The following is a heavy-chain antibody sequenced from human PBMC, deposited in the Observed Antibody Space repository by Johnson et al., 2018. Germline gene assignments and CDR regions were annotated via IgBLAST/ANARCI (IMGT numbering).Heavy chain of an antibody. CDR1: GFPFSDHW. V-gene: IGHV3-74*01. J-gene: IGHJ3*01. CDR3: TRDWRNGAGDL. D-gene: IGHD1-1*01. CDR2: IKGDGSTT. Sequence: EVQLVETGGGLVQPGGSLRLSCVASGFPFSDHWTFWVSQPPGKGLEWVSRIKGDGSTTPYADSVRGRFTISRDNTKNTVYLQRNSLTVEDTAMDYCTRDWRNGAGDLWGQGTMVTVSS.